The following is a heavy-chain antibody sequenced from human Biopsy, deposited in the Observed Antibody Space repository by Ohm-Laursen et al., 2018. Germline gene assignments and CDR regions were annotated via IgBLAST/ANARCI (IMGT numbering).Heavy chain of an antibody. J-gene: IGHJ4*02. CDR1: GYTLTELS. CDR3: AADINVWNVNY. CDR2: FAPENGKT. D-gene: IGHD1-1*01. Sequence: ASVKVSCKVSGYTLTELSMHWVRQAPGTGLEWMGGFAPENGKTVYTQNFQARVSMTEDTSTDTAYMELSSLRSEDTAVYYCAADINVWNVNYWGQGTQVTVSS. V-gene: IGHV1-24*01.